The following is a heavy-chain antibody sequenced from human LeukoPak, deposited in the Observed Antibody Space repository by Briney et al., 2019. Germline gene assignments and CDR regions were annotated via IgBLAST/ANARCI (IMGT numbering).Heavy chain of an antibody. CDR3: AKGGEVSSWYKRLKLYFDS. Sequence: GGSLRLSCAASGFTFSNYGMHWVRQAPGKGLEGVAVISYDGSNKYYADSVKGRFTISRDNSKNTLYLQMNSLRAEDTAVYYCAKGGEVSSWYKRLKLYFDSWSRGTLVTVSS. D-gene: IGHD6-13*01. V-gene: IGHV3-30*18. J-gene: IGHJ4*02. CDR1: GFTFSNYG. CDR2: ISYDGSNK.